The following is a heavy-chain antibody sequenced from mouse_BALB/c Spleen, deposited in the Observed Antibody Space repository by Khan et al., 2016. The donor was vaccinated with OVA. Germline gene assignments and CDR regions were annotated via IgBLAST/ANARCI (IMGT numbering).Heavy chain of an antibody. Sequence: VQLKQSGPELVKPGASVKMSCEASGYTFTTYVMHWVKQKPGQGLEWIGYINPYNDGTKYNEKFKGKATLTSDKSSHTAYMELSSLTSEDSAVYYCARGEYYRYPYSMDYWGQGTSVTVAS. V-gene: IGHV1S136*01. CDR3: ARGEYYRYPYSMDY. CDR1: GYTFTTYV. D-gene: IGHD2-14*01. J-gene: IGHJ4*01. CDR2: INPYNDGT.